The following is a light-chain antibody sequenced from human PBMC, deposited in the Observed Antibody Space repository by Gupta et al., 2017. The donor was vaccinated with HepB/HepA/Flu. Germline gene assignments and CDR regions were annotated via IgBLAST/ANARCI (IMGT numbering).Light chain of an antibody. CDR2: KDS. V-gene: IGLV3-25*03. Sequence: SYALTQPPSVSVSPGQTARTTCSGDALPKQYAYWYEQKPGQAPVLVIYKDSERPSGIPERFSGASSGTTVTLTISGVQAEDEADYYCQSADSSGTVVFGGGTKLTVL. J-gene: IGLJ2*01. CDR1: ALPKQY. CDR3: QSADSSGTVV.